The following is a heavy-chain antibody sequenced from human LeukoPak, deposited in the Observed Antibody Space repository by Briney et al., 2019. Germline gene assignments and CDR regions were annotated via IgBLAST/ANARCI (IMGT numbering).Heavy chain of an antibody. J-gene: IGHJ4*02. CDR1: GFTFSSYG. D-gene: IGHD1-26*01. Sequence: GGSLRLSCAASGFTFSSYGMHWVRQAPGKGLEWVAFIRYDGSNKYYADSVEGRFTISRDNSKNTLYLQMNSLRAEDTAVYYCAKDRVYSGSYSEAPFDYWGQGTLVTVSS. V-gene: IGHV3-30*02. CDR3: AKDRVYSGSYSEAPFDY. CDR2: IRYDGSNK.